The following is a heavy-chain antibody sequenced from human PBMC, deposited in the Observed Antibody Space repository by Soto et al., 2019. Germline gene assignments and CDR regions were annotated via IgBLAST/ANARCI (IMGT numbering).Heavy chain of an antibody. Sequence: PGGSLRLSCAASGFTFSNYAMSWVRQAPGKGLEWVSSISGSGGSTYYADSVKGRFTISRDNSKNSLYLQMNSLRAEDTAIYYCAKGSTTIVPSGITWFDSWGQGT. CDR2: ISGSGGST. CDR3: AKGSTTIVPSGITWFDS. J-gene: IGHJ5*01. D-gene: IGHD3-22*01. V-gene: IGHV3-23*01. CDR1: GFTFSNYA.